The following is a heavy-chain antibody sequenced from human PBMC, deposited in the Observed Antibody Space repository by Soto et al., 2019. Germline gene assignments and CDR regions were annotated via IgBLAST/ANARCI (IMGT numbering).Heavy chain of an antibody. J-gene: IGHJ5*02. Sequence: SETLSLTCTVSGGSISSYYWSWIRQPPGKGLEWIGYIYYSGSTNYNPSLKSRVTISVDTSKNQFSLKLSSVTAADTAVYYCARDFNDYYGSGSYNNWFDPWGQGTLVTVSS. V-gene: IGHV4-59*01. D-gene: IGHD3-10*01. CDR2: IYYSGST. CDR1: GGSISSYY. CDR3: ARDFNDYYGSGSYNNWFDP.